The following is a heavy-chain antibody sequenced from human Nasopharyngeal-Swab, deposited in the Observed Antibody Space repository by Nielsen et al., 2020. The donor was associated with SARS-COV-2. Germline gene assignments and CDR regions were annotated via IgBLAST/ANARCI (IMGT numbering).Heavy chain of an antibody. D-gene: IGHD1-26*01. J-gene: IGHJ6*02. V-gene: IGHV1-18*01. CDR2: ISAYNGNT. CDR3: ARDSPYGGATPHYYYYGMDV. Sequence: VKVSCKASGYTFTSYGISWVRQAPGQGLEWMGWISAYNGNTNYAQKLQGRVTMTTDTSTSTAYMELRSLRSDDTAVYYCARDSPYGGATPHYYYYGMDVWGQGTTVTVSS. CDR1: GYTFTSYG.